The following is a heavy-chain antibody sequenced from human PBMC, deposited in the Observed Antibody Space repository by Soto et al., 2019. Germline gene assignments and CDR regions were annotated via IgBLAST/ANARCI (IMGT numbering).Heavy chain of an antibody. V-gene: IGHV4-39*01. J-gene: IGHJ4*02. CDR3: YTGTYSGRFLDY. Sequence: SETLSLTCTVSGGSTNSRSDYWGWIRQPPGKGLEWIGSVYYSGSTHDNPSLQSRVTISVDTSRNQFSLNLISVTAMYFCARSRYTGTYSGRFLDYWGQGSLVTVSS. D-gene: IGHD1-26*01. CDR2: VYYSGST. CDR1: GGSTNSRSDY.